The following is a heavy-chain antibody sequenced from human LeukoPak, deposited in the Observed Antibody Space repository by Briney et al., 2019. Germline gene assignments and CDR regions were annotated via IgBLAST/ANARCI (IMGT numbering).Heavy chain of an antibody. V-gene: IGHV3-23*01. D-gene: IGHD2-8*01. CDR3: TKQSYARSLGE. Sequence: GGSLRLSCATSGFPFSDFSMSWVRQAPGKGLEWISTTNSGGTSTYYAESVKGRFTISRDNSKNTLYLQMSSLRVEDTAVYYCTKQSYARSLGEGGPGTLVSVSS. CDR2: TNSGGTST. CDR1: GFPFSDFS. J-gene: IGHJ4*02.